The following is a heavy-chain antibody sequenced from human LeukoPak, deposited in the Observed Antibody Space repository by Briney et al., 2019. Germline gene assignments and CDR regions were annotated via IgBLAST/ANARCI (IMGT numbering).Heavy chain of an antibody. CDR2: ISGYDGNT. CDR3: VRDAYGSRKGYFDY. J-gene: IGHJ4*02. CDR1: GYAFSSYG. D-gene: IGHD3-10*01. Sequence: ASVRVSCKASGYAFSSYGFSWVRQAPGQGLEWMGWISGYDGNTKSVEKIQGRVTMTTDTSTSTAYMELRSLISDDTAVYYCVRDAYGSRKGYFDYWGQGTLVTVSS. V-gene: IGHV1-18*01.